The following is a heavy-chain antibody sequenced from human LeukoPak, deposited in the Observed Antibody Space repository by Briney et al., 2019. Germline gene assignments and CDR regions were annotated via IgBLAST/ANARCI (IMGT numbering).Heavy chain of an antibody. Sequence: ASVKVSCKASGYTLTSYDINWVRQATGQGLEWMGWMNPNSGNTGYAQKFQGRVTMTRNTSISTAYMELSSLRSEDTAVYYCARGQVVPAAIYYYYYGMDVWGQGTTVTVSS. J-gene: IGHJ6*02. CDR3: ARGQVVPAAIYYYYYGMDV. V-gene: IGHV1-8*01. CDR1: GYTLTSYD. D-gene: IGHD2-2*02. CDR2: MNPNSGNT.